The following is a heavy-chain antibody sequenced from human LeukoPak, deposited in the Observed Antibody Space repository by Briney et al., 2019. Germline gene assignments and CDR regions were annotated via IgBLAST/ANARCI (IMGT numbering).Heavy chain of an antibody. CDR2: ISPTGSTT. D-gene: IGHD1-1*01. Sequence: GGSLRLSCIASGFSFSGHWMHWARQLPGKGLVWVSRISPTGSTTSYADSVKGRFTVSRDNAKNTLYLQVNNLRAEDTAVYYCARGPNRNWSGLDFWGQGTLLTASS. CDR3: ARGPNRNWSGLDF. V-gene: IGHV3-74*01. J-gene: IGHJ4*02. CDR1: GFSFSGHW.